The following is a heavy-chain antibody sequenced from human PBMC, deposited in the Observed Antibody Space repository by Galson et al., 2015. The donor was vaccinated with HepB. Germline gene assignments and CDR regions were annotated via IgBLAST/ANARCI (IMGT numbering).Heavy chain of an antibody. D-gene: IGHD3-3*02. CDR2: IKQDGGET. J-gene: IGHJ4*01. CDR3: ARISPW. CDR1: GFSFSTYW. Sequence: SLRLSCAASGFSFSTYWMTWVRQAPGKGLEWVANIKQDGGETYYLDSVKGRFTISRDNAKNSVYLQMNSLRAEDTAVYYCARISPWWGHGTLVNVSS. V-gene: IGHV3-7*03.